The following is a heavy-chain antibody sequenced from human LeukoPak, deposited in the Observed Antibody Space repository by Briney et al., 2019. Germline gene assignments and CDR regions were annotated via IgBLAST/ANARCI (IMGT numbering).Heavy chain of an antibody. CDR1: GFTFSDYH. D-gene: IGHD3-16*01. Sequence: PGGSLRLSCVVSGFTFSDYHMSWIRQAPGKGLEWVSYISSGGGIISHADSVKGRFTISRDNAENSLYLQMNSLRDEDTAVYYCARGRQVNYDYIWGSWTFDYWGQGTLVTVSS. CDR2: ISSGGGII. CDR3: ARGRQVNYDYIWGSWTFDY. V-gene: IGHV3-11*04. J-gene: IGHJ4*02.